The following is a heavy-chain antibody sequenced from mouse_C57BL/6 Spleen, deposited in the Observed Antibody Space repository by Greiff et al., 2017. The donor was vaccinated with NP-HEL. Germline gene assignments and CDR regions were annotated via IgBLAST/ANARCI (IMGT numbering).Heavy chain of an antibody. D-gene: IGHD2-3*01. J-gene: IGHJ4*01. V-gene: IGHV2-6-1*01. Sequence: VKVVESGPGLVAPSQSLSIPCTVSGFSLTSYGVHWVRQPPGKGLEWLVVIWSDGSTTYNSALKSRLSISKDNSKSQVFLKMNSLQTDDTAMYYRARQRGDIYDGYQNAMDYWGQGTSVTVSS. CDR1: GFSLTSYG. CDR2: IWSDGST. CDR3: ARQRGDIYDGYQNAMDY.